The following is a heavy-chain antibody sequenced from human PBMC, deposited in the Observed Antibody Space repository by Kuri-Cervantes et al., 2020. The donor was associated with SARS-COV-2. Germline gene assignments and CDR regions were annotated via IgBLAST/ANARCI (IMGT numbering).Heavy chain of an antibody. Sequence: GESLKISCAASGFTFSSYAMHWVRQAPGKGLEWVAVISYDGSNKYYADSVKGRFTISRDNSKNTLYLQMNSLRAEDTAVYYCAAWGFPMVGATGPDAFDIWGQGTMVTISS. J-gene: IGHJ3*02. V-gene: IGHV3-30-3*01. CDR3: AAWGFPMVGATGPDAFDI. CDR2: ISYDGSNK. CDR1: GFTFSSYA. D-gene: IGHD1-26*01.